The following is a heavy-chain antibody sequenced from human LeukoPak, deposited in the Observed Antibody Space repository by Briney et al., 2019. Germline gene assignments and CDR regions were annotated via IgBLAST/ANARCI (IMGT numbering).Heavy chain of an antibody. CDR1: GFTFNSYW. Sequence: GGSLRLSCAASGFTFNSYWMNWARQAPGKGLEWVASINHNGNVNYYVDSVKGRFTISRDNAKNSLYLQMSNLRAEDTAVYFCARGGGLDVWGQGATVTVSS. CDR3: ARGGGLDV. J-gene: IGHJ6*02. D-gene: IGHD3-16*01. V-gene: IGHV3-7*03. CDR2: INHNGNVN.